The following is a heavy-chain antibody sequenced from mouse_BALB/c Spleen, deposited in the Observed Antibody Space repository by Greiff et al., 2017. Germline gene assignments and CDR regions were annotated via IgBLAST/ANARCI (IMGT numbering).Heavy chain of an antibody. D-gene: IGHD2-4*01. CDR2: ILPGSGST. CDR1: GYTFSSYW. V-gene: IGHV1-9*01. J-gene: IGHJ2*01. Sequence: QVQLQQSGAELMKPGASVKISCKATGYTFSSYWIEWVKQRPGHGLEWIGEILPGSGSTNYNEKFKGKATFTADTSSNTAYMQLSSLTSEDSAVYYCARGGRHDYDVLYWGQGTTLTVSS. CDR3: ARGGRHDYDVLY.